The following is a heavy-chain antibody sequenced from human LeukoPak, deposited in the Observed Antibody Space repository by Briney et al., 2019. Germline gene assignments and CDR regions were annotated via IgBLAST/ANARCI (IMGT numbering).Heavy chain of an antibody. Sequence: PGGSLRLSCAASGFTFSSYSMNWVRQAPGKGLEWVSYISSSGSTIYYADSVKGRFTISRDNAKNSLYLQMNSLRAEDTAVYYCARSIAAAGGLDYWGQGTLVTVSS. CDR3: ARSIAAAGGLDY. J-gene: IGHJ4*02. CDR2: ISSSGSTI. V-gene: IGHV3-48*04. CDR1: GFTFSSYS. D-gene: IGHD6-13*01.